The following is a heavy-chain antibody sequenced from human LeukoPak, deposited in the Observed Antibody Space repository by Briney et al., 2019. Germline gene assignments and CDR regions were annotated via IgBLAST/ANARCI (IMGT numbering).Heavy chain of an antibody. CDR1: GFTFSSSN. D-gene: IGHD3-10*01. J-gene: IGHJ4*02. V-gene: IGHV3-30*04. CDR3: GREWFGESN. CDR2: ISYDGTKT. Sequence: GGSLRLSCAPSGFTFSSSNMHWVRQSPGKGLEWLALISYDGTKTYYAESVKGRFTVSRDNSKNTLFLQMNSLTAEDTAIYYCGREWFGESNWGQGARVTVSS.